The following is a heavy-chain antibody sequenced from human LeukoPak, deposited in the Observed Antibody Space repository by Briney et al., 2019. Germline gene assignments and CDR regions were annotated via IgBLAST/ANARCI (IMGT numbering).Heavy chain of an antibody. Sequence: GGSLSLSCVASVFTFSHYEMHWVRQAPGKGLEWVSYIGSTGSPIYYADSVKGRFTISRDNAKNSLYLQMNSLKTEDTAVYYCARENEARYYYDSSGYSDAFDIWGQGTMVTVS. D-gene: IGHD3-22*01. CDR2: IGSTGSPI. J-gene: IGHJ3*02. CDR1: VFTFSHYE. V-gene: IGHV3-48*03. CDR3: ARENEARYYYDSSGYSDAFDI.